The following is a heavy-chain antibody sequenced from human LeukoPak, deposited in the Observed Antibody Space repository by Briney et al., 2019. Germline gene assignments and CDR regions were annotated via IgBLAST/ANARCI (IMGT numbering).Heavy chain of an antibody. CDR1: GFTFSSNA. D-gene: IGHD5-18*01. CDR2: IKSKTYGGTT. CDR3: TTEGYGDAFDI. J-gene: IGHJ3*02. V-gene: IGHV3-15*07. Sequence: PGGSLRLSCAASGFTFSSNAMNWVRQAPGKGLEWVGRIKSKTYGGTTDYAAPVKGRFTISRDDSKKTLYLQMSSLKTEDTAVYYCTTEGYGDAFDIWGQGTMVTVSS.